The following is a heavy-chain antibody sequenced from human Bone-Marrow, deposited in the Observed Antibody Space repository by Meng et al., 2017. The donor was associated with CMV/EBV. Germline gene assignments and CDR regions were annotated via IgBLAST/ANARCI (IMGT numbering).Heavy chain of an antibody. Sequence: CKASGDTFSNYSISWVRQAPGQGLEWMGRIIPILGVTKHAQKFQGRVTVTADKSTSTAYMELSSLRSEDTAMYYCTTGPTDLSYFDHWGQGTLVTVSS. CDR1: GDTFSNYS. CDR3: TTGPTDLSYFDH. D-gene: IGHD5/OR15-5a*01. CDR2: IIPILGVT. V-gene: IGHV1-69*02. J-gene: IGHJ4*02.